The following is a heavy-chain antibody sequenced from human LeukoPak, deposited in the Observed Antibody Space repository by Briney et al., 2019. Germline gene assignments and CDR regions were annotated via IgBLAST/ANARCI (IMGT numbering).Heavy chain of an antibody. Sequence: PGRSLRLPCAASGFTFSSYGMHWVRQAPGKGLEWVAVISYDGSNKYYADSVKGRFTISRDNSKNTLYLQMNSLRAEDTAVYYCAKGSIAAAGAWGQGTLVTVSS. CDR2: ISYDGSNK. J-gene: IGHJ5*02. D-gene: IGHD6-13*01. V-gene: IGHV3-30*18. CDR1: GFTFSSYG. CDR3: AKGSIAAAGA.